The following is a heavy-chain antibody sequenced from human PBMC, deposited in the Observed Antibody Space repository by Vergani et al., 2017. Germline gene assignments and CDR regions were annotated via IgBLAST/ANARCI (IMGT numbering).Heavy chain of an antibody. V-gene: IGHV1-58*01. CDR1: GFTFTSSA. Sequence: QMQLVQSGPEVKTPGTSVKVSCKASGFTFTSSAVQWVRQARGQRLAWIGWIVVGSGNTNYAQKFQERVTITRDMSTSTAYMELSSLRSEDTAVYYCAAVLVDYYETYDAFDIWGQGTMVTVSS. CDR3: AAVLVDYYETYDAFDI. CDR2: IVVGSGNT. J-gene: IGHJ3*02. D-gene: IGHD3-22*01.